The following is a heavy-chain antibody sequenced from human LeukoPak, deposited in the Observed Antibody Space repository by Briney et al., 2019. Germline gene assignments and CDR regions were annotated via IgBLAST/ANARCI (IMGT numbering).Heavy chain of an antibody. V-gene: IGHV1-8*01. Sequence: ASVKVSCKASGYTFTSYDINWVRQATRQGLEWMGWMNPNSGNTGYAQKFQGRVTMTRNTSISTAYMELSSLRSEDTAVYYCARGMGQWLVESWFDPWGQGTLVTVSS. CDR3: ARGMGQWLVESWFDP. D-gene: IGHD6-19*01. CDR2: MNPNSGNT. CDR1: GYTFTSYD. J-gene: IGHJ5*02.